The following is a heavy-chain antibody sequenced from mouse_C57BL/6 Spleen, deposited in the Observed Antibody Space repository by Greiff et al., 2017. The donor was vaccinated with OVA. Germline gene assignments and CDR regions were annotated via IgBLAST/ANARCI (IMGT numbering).Heavy chain of an antibody. V-gene: IGHV3-6*01. CDR3: AGSNSAWFAY. D-gene: IGHD2-5*01. CDR2: ISYDGSN. CDR1: GYSITSGYY. J-gene: IGHJ3*01. Sequence: VQLKESGPGLVKPSQSLSLTCSVTGYSITSGYYWNWIRQFPGNKLEWMGYISYDGSNNYNPSLKNRISITRDTSKNQFFLKLNSVTTEDTATYYCAGSNSAWFAYWGQGTLVTVSA.